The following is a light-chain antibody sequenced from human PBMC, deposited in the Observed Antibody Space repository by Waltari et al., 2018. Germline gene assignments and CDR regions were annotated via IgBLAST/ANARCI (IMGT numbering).Light chain of an antibody. Sequence: QLVLTQSPSASASLGASVKLTCTLSSGYSGFAITWHQQQPEKGPRYLMKVNSDGSHTRGDGIPDRFSASTSGAERHLTISSLQSEDEAGYYCQTWGNGFRIFGGGTKLT. CDR3: QTWGNGFRI. J-gene: IGLJ2*01. V-gene: IGLV4-69*01. CDR1: SGYSGFA. CDR2: VNSDGSH.